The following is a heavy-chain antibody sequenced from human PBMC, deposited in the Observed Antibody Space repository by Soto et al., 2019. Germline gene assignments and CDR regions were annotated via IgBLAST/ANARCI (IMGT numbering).Heavy chain of an antibody. J-gene: IGHJ4*02. V-gene: IGHV1-69*01. CDR1: GGTLSSYA. D-gene: IGHD1-26*01. CDR3: ARWGVRELPFDY. Sequence: QVQLVQSGAEVKKPGSSVQFSGKASGGTLSSYAISGVRQAPGQGLEWMGGIIPIFGTANYAQKFQGRVTITADESTSTAYMELSSLRSEDTAVYYCARWGVRELPFDYWGQGTLVTVSS. CDR2: IIPIFGTA.